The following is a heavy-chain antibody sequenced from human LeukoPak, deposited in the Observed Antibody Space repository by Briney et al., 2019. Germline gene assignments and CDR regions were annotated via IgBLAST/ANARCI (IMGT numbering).Heavy chain of an antibody. CDR3: ARGAEYYAIWRGYAGYSDY. J-gene: IGHJ4*02. CDR1: GYSISNGYY. V-gene: IGHV4-38-2*02. CDR2: IYHRGST. D-gene: IGHD3-3*01. Sequence: PSETLSLTCTVSGYSISNGYYWGWIRQPPGKGLEWVGSIYHRGSTYYNPSLRSQVTISLDRSKKKFSLKLTSVTAADTAVYFCARGAEYYAIWRGYAGYSDYWGQGISVTVSS.